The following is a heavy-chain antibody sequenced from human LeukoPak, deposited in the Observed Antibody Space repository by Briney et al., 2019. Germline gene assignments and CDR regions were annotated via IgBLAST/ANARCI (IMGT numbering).Heavy chain of an antibody. CDR2: IRYDGSNK. D-gene: IGHD4-17*01. V-gene: IGHV3-30*02. CDR1: GFTFSSYG. CDR3: AKDRNGGPPSGDYSWLYEYYFDY. Sequence: GGSLRLSCAASGFTFSSYGMHWVRQAPGKGLEWVAFIRYDGSNKYYADSVKGRFTISRDNSKNTLYPQMNSLRAEDTAVYYCAKDRNGGPPSGDYSWLYEYYFDYWGQGTLVTVSS. J-gene: IGHJ4*02.